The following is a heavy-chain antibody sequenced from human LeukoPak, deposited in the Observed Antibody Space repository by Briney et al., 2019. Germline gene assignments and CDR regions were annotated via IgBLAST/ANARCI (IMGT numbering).Heavy chain of an antibody. CDR3: ARGDYYDSSGPDY. J-gene: IGHJ4*02. CDR1: GYTFTGYY. CDR2: INPNSGGT. V-gene: IGHV1-2*04. D-gene: IGHD3-22*01. Sequence: ASVKVSCKASGYTFTGYYMHWVRQAPGQGLEWMGWINPNSGGTNYAQKFQGWVTMTRDTSISTAYMELSRLRSDDTAVYYCARGDYYDSSGPDYWGQGTLVTVSS.